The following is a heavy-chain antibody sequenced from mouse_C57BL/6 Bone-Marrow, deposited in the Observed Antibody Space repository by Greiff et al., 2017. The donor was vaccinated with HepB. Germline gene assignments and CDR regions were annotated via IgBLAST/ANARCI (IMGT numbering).Heavy chain of an antibody. CDR3: AREGYDYDFDY. CDR1: GYTFTSYW. D-gene: IGHD2-4*01. J-gene: IGHJ2*01. V-gene: IGHV1-59*01. CDR2: IDPSDSYT. Sequence: QVQLQQPGAELVRPGTSVKLSCKASGYTFTSYWMHWVKQRPGQGLEWIGVIDPSDSYTNYNQKFKGKATLTVDTSSSTAYMQLSSLTSEDSAVYDCAREGYDYDFDYWGQGTTLTVSS.